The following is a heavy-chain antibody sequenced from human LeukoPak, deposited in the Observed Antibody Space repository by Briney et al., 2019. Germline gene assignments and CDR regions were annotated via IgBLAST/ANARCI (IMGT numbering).Heavy chain of an antibody. CDR2: ISYDGSNK. Sequence: GGSLRLSCAASGFTFSSYGMHWVRRAPGKGLEWVAVISYDGSNKYYADSVKGRFTISRDNSKNTLYLQMNSLRAEDTAVYYCANMAAEYYYYGMDVWGQGTTVTVSS. V-gene: IGHV3-30*18. J-gene: IGHJ6*02. CDR3: ANMAAEYYYYGMDV. CDR1: GFTFSSYG. D-gene: IGHD1-14*01.